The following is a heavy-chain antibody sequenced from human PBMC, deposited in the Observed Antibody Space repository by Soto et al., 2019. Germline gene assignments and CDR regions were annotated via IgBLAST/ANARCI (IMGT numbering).Heavy chain of an antibody. V-gene: IGHV1-69*13. CDR2: IIPIFGTA. Sequence: VKVSFKASGCTVSSYAISWVRQAPGQGLEWMGGIIPIFGTANYAQKFQGRVTITADESTSTAYMELSSLRSEDTAVYYCAREHVVSSGYYGGFDYWGQGTLVTVSS. CDR3: AREHVVSSGYYGGFDY. J-gene: IGHJ4*02. D-gene: IGHD3-22*01. CDR1: GCTVSSYA.